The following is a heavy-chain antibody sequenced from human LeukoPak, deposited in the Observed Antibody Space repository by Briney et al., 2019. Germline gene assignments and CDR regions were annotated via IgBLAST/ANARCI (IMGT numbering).Heavy chain of an antibody. CDR1: GFTFSSYA. Sequence: GGSLRLSCAASGFTFSSYAMSWVRQAPGKGLEWVSAISGSGGSTYYADSVKGRFTISRDNAKNSLYLQMNSLRAEDTAVYYCARDLAYCGGDCYSPAAFDIWGQGTMVTVSS. CDR2: ISGSGGST. CDR3: ARDLAYCGGDCYSPAAFDI. J-gene: IGHJ3*02. D-gene: IGHD2-21*02. V-gene: IGHV3-23*01.